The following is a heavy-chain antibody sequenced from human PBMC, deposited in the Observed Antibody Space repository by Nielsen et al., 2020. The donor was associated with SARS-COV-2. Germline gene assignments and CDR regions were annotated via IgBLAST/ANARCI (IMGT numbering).Heavy chain of an antibody. D-gene: IGHD2-21*01. J-gene: IGHJ4*02. CDR2: IHYSGST. V-gene: IGHV4-59*08. CDR1: GGSISGSY. CDR3: ASLDWGY. Sequence: SETLSLTCTVSGGSISGSYWSWIRQPPGKGLEWIGYIHYSGSTNYNPSLKSRVTISADMSKNQLSLKLRSVTAADTAVYYCASLDWGYWGQGTLVTVSS.